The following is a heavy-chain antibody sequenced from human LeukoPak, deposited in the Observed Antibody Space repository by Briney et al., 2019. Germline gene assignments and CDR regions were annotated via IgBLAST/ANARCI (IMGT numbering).Heavy chain of an antibody. V-gene: IGHV4-30-2*01. Sequence: SQTLSLTCTVSGGSINSGGYYCSWIRQPPGKGLEWIGHISHSGNTHYNPSLKSRVSISGDESRTQFSLRLSSLTAADTAVYYCARGVGSSWYEDRDWYFDLWGRGTLVTVSS. CDR3: ARGVGSSWYEDRDWYFDL. CDR1: GGSINSGGYY. J-gene: IGHJ2*01. CDR2: ISHSGNT. D-gene: IGHD6-13*01.